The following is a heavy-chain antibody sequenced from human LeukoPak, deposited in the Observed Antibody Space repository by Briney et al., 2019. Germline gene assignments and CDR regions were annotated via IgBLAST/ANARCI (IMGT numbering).Heavy chain of an antibody. J-gene: IGHJ4*02. CDR3: ARDPHLPVAGERAFDY. CDR2: IKSDGSDK. D-gene: IGHD6-19*01. V-gene: IGHV3-7*03. CDR1: GFRFTNYW. Sequence: QPGGSLRLSCAASGFRFTNYWMTWVRQAPGKGLEWVAIIKSDGSDKYYVDSVKGRFTISRDNAKNSLYLQMNSLRAEDTAVYYCARDPHLPVAGERAFDYWGQGTLVTVSS.